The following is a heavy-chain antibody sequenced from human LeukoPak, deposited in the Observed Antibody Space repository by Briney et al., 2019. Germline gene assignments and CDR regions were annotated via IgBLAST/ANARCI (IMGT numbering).Heavy chain of an antibody. CDR3: ARSLSAVAGTRGGDY. Sequence: ASVKVSCKASGYTFTSYGISWVRQAPGQGLEWMGRIIPILGIANYAQKFQGRVTMTRDTSTSTVYMELSSLRSEDTAVYYCARSLSAVAGTRGGDYWGQGTLVTVSS. D-gene: IGHD6-19*01. CDR2: IIPILGIA. V-gene: IGHV1-69*04. J-gene: IGHJ4*02. CDR1: GYTFTSYG.